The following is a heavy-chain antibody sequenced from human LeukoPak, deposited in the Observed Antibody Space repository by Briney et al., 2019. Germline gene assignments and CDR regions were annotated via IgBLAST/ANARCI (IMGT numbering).Heavy chain of an antibody. CDR1: GFTFSNYW. CDR3: ARVARFLEWLSDPPDY. D-gene: IGHD3-3*01. V-gene: IGHV3-7*01. J-gene: IGHJ4*02. Sequence: GGSLRLSCAASGFTFSNYWMSWVRQAPGKGLEWVANIREDGSEKYYVDSVKGRFTISRDNAKNSLYLQMNSLRAEDTAVYYCARVARFLEWLSDPPDYWGQGTLVTVSS. CDR2: IREDGSEK.